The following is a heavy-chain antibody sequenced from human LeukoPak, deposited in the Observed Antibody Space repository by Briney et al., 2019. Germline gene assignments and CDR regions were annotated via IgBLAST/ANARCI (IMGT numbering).Heavy chain of an antibody. CDR2: IYSDGTT. Sequence: GESLRLSCAASGFTVTNNYMSWVRQAAGKGPEWVSVIYSDGTTYYAHSVKGRFTISRDNSKNTLYLQMNSLRAEDTAVYYCARETTAPYRHFDYWGQGTLVTVSS. V-gene: IGHV3-66*01. D-gene: IGHD4-17*01. CDR1: GFTVTNNY. J-gene: IGHJ4*02. CDR3: ARETTAPYRHFDY.